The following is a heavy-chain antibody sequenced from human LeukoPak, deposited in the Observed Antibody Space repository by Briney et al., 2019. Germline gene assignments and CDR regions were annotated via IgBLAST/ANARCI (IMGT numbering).Heavy chain of an antibody. CDR2: IRYDGSNK. J-gene: IGHJ4*02. Sequence: TGGSLRLSCAASGFTLSSYGMHWVRQAPGKGLEWVAFIRYDGSNKYYADSVKGRFTISRDNAKNTLYLQMNSLRAEDTAVYYCAKERGDYWGQGTLVAVSS. CDR3: AKERGDY. CDR1: GFTLSSYG. V-gene: IGHV3-30*02. D-gene: IGHD3-10*01.